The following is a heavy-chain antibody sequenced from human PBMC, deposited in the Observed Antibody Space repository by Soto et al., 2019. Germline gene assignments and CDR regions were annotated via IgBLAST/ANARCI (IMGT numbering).Heavy chain of an antibody. V-gene: IGHV3-23*01. CDR1: DFTFSNFV. J-gene: IGHJ6*02. CDR2: ITASGGST. CDR3: AVHLGQNYYTLDV. Sequence: EVQLLESGGGLMRPGESLRLSCTGSDFTFSNFVMRWVRQVPGKGLVWLSCITASGGSTYYADSVKGRFSVSRDNSKNTLYLQLNSLEAEDTAVYHCAVHLGQNYYTLDVWGRGTTVHVSS.